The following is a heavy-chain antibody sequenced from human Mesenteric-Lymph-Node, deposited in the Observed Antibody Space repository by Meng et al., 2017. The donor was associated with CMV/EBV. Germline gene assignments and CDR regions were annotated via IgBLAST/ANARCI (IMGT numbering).Heavy chain of an antibody. J-gene: IGHJ5*02. Sequence: GPRWGKPSERLSLKCLFSGGSFSSSCHDWGWIRHPPGKGLEWIGSIFYSGSAHYNPALESRVTISIDKSKNEFFLNLGSVTAADTAMYFCARDTLTYSYGPGWIDPWGQGTLVTVSS. V-gene: IGHV4-39*02. CDR1: GGSFSSSCHD. CDR3: ARDTLTYSYGPGWIDP. D-gene: IGHD3-10*01. CDR2: IFYSGSA.